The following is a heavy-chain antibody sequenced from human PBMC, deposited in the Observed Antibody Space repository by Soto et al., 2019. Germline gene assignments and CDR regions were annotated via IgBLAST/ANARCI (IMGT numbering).Heavy chain of an antibody. V-gene: IGHV4-59*01. CDR2: IYYSGST. Sequence: SETLSLTCTVSGGSISSYYWSWIRQPPGKGLEWIGYIYYSGSTNYDPSLKSRVTISVDTSKNQFSLKLSSVTAADTAVYYCARDYGMDVWGQGTTVTVSS. J-gene: IGHJ6*02. CDR3: ARDYGMDV. CDR1: GGSISSYY.